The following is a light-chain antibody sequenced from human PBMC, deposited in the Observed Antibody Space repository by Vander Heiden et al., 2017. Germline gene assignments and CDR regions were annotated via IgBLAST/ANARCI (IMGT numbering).Light chain of an antibody. Sequence: QSALTQPASVSGSPGQSITISCTGTSSDVGGYNYVSWYQQHPGKAPKLMTYEVSNRPSGVSNRFSGSKSGNTASLTISGFQAEDEADYYCSSYTSSNIVVFGGGTKLTVL. CDR1: SSDVGGYNY. CDR3: SSYTSSNIVV. J-gene: IGLJ2*01. V-gene: IGLV2-14*01. CDR2: EVS.